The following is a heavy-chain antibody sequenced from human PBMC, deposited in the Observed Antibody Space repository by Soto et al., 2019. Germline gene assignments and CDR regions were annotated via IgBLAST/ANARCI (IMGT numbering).Heavy chain of an antibody. CDR1: GGSISSSSYY. J-gene: IGHJ6*03. Sequence: QLQLQESGPGLVKPSETLSLTCTVSGGSISSSSYYWGWIRQPPGKGLEWIGSIYYSGSTYYNPSLKSRVTISVDTSKKQFSLKLTSVTAADTAVYYCATFSSSSHGYYYSQDVWGKGTTVTVSS. CDR3: ATFSSSSHGYYYSQDV. V-gene: IGHV4-39*01. D-gene: IGHD6-6*01. CDR2: IYYSGST.